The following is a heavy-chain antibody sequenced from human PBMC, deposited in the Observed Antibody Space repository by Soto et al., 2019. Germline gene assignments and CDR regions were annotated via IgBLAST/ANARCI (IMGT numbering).Heavy chain of an antibody. D-gene: IGHD3-9*01. CDR3: ARSGRLRYFVELILEVYFDY. Sequence: QVQLVQSGAEVKKPGASVKVSCKASGYTFTSYGISWVRQAPGQGLEWMGWISAYNGNTNYAQKLQGRVTMTTDTPXXTXYTXLRSLRSDDTAVYYCARSGRLRYFVELILEVYFDYWGQGTLVTVSS. V-gene: IGHV1-18*01. CDR1: GYTFTSYG. J-gene: IGHJ4*02. CDR2: ISAYNGNT.